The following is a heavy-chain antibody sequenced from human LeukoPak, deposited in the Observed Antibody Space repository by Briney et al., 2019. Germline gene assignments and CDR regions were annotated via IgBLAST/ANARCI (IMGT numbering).Heavy chain of an antibody. D-gene: IGHD2-21*01. V-gene: IGHV4-39*07. J-gene: IGHJ5*02. CDR2: IYYSGST. CDR3: ARRLGVGVYNWFDP. Sequence: SETLSLTCTVSGASISSDTYYWGWIRQPPGKGLEWIGTIYYSGSTYYNPSLKSRVTISVDTSKNQFSLKLSSVTAADTAVYYCARRLGVGVYNWFDPWGQGTLVTVSS. CDR1: GASISSDTYY.